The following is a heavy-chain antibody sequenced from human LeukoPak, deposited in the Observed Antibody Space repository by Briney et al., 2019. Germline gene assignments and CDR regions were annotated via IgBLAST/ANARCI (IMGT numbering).Heavy chain of an antibody. CDR1: GFTFRIYA. J-gene: IGHJ4*02. V-gene: IGHV3-7*01. CDR3: AREQPPANFDY. Sequence: GGSLRLSCAASGFTFRIYAMSWVRQAPGKGLEWVANIKQDGSEKYYVDSVKGRFTISRDNAKNSLYLQMNSLRAEDTAVYYCAREQPPANFDYWGQGTLVTVSS. D-gene: IGHD6-13*01. CDR2: IKQDGSEK.